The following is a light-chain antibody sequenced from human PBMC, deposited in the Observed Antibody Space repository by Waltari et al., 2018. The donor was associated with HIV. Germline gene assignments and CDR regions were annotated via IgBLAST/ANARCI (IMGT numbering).Light chain of an antibody. CDR3: SSYTSSSTLVV. CDR1: SSDVGGYNY. V-gene: IGLV2-14*01. J-gene: IGLJ2*01. CDR2: EVS. Sequence: QSALTQPASVSASPGPSITISCTGTSSDVGGYNYVSWYQQHPGKAPKLIIYEVSKRPSGVPNRFSGSKSGNTASLTISGLQAEDEADYYCSSYTSSSTLVVFGGGTKLTVL.